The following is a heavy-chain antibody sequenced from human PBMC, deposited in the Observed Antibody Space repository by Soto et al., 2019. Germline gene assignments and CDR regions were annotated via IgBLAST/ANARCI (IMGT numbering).Heavy chain of an antibody. CDR2: IIPILGIA. Sequence: QVQLVQSGAEVKKPGSSVKVSCKASGGTFSSYTISWVRQAPGQGLEWMGRIIPILGIANYAQKFQGRVTITADKSTSTAYMELSSPRSEDTAVYYCARGVVAATYAFDIWGQGTMVTVSS. D-gene: IGHD2-15*01. CDR3: ARGVVAATYAFDI. V-gene: IGHV1-69*02. J-gene: IGHJ3*02. CDR1: GGTFSSYT.